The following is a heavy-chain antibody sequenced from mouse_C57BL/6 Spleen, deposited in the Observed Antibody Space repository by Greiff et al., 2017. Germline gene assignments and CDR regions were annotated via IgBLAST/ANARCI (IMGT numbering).Heavy chain of an antibody. V-gene: IGHV1-26*01. CDR2: INPNYGGT. D-gene: IGHD1-1*01. Sequence: EVQLQQSGPELVKPGASVKISCKASGYTFTDYYMNWVKQSHGKSLEWIGDINPNYGGTSYNQKFKGKATLTVDKSSSTAYMELRSLTSEDSAVYYCARGSSYWGTGTTVTVSS. CDR3: ARGSSY. J-gene: IGHJ1*03. CDR1: GYTFTDYY.